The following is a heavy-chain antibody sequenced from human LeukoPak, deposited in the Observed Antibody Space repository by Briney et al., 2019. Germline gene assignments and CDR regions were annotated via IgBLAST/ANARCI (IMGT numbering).Heavy chain of an antibody. CDR3: ARWRGSTSERSDY. CDR2: IKQDGSAK. CDR1: GFTFSDYW. V-gene: IGHV3-7*01. D-gene: IGHD2-2*01. Sequence: QPGGSLRLSCTASGFTFSDYWVTWVRQAPGKGLEWVANIKQDGSAKYNVDSVKGRFTISRDNAKNSLYLQMDSLRVEDTATYYCARWRGSTSERSDYWGQGTLVTVSS. J-gene: IGHJ4*02.